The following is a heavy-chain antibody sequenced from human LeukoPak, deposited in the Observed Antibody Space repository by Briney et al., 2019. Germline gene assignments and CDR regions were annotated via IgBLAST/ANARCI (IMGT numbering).Heavy chain of an antibody. CDR2: ISAYNGNT. J-gene: IGHJ6*03. CDR1: GYTFTSYG. D-gene: IGHD3-3*01. V-gene: IGHV1-18*01. Sequence: ASVKVSCKASGYTFTSYGISWVRQAPGQGLEWRGWISAYNGNTNYAQKLQGRVTMTTDTSTSTAYMELRSLRSDDTAVYYCARDLGRVAKHYYYYMDVWGKGTTVTVSS. CDR3: ARDLGRVAKHYYYYMDV.